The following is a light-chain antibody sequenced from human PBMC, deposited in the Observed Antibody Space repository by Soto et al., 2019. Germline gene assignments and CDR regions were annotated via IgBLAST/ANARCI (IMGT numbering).Light chain of an antibody. V-gene: IGLV1-40*01. CDR1: SSSIGAGYD. Sequence: QSVLTQPPSVSGAPGQTVTISCTGSSSSIGAGYDVHWYHQHPGAAPKLLVSGNNNRPSGVPRRFSASKSGTSASLTITGLQAEEEAHYYCQSYDSRLTAYVFGTGTKLTVL. J-gene: IGLJ1*01. CDR2: GNN. CDR3: QSYDSRLTAYV.